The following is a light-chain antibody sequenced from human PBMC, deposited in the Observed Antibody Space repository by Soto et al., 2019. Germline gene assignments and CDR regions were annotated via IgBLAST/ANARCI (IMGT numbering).Light chain of an antibody. CDR1: SSNIGSNY. Sequence: QSVLTQPPSVSAAPGQRVTISCSGGSSNIGSNYVSWYQQLPGTAPKLLIYDNNKRPSGVPDRFSGSKSGTSATLGITGLQTGDEADYWCGTWVSSLSVVVFGGGTKVTVL. V-gene: IGLV1-51*01. CDR2: DNN. CDR3: GTWVSSLSVVV. J-gene: IGLJ2*01.